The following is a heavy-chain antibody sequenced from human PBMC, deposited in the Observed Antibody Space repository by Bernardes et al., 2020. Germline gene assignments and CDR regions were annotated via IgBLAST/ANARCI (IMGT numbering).Heavy chain of an antibody. CDR1: GYTFTSYG. CDR2: ISAYNGNT. D-gene: IGHD3-9*01. Sequence: ASVKVSCKASGYTFTSYGISWVRQAPGQGLEWMGWISAYNGNTNYAQKLQGRVTMTTDTSTSTAYMELRSLRSDDTAVYYCARIKPARYFDWLSRYYYYGMDVWGQGTTVTVSS. V-gene: IGHV1-18*01. J-gene: IGHJ6*02. CDR3: ARIKPARYFDWLSRYYYYGMDV.